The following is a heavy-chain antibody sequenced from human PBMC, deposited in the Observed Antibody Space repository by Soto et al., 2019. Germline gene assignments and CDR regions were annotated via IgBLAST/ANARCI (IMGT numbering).Heavy chain of an antibody. V-gene: IGHV1-69*13. CDR3: ARGDSSSSDFDY. Sequence: SVKVSCKASGGTFSSYAISWVRQAPGQGLEWMGGIIPIFGTANYAQKFQGRVTITADESTSTAYMELSSLRSEDTAVYYCARGDSSSSDFDYWGQGTLVTVSS. J-gene: IGHJ4*02. D-gene: IGHD6-6*01. CDR2: IIPIFGTA. CDR1: GGTFSSYA.